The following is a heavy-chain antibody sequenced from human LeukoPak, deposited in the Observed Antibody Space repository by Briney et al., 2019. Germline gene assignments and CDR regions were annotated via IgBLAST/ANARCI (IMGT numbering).Heavy chain of an antibody. CDR1: GFTFSSYA. CDR3: AKGVGDWYDF. V-gene: IGHV3-30-3*01. D-gene: IGHD4-17*01. CDR2: ISYDGSNK. Sequence: GGSLRLSCAASGFTFSSYAMHWVRQAPGKGLEWVAVISYDGSNKYYADSVKGRFTISRDNSQNTLFLQMNSLRADDTAVYYCAKGVGDWYDFWGRGTLVTVSS. J-gene: IGHJ5*01.